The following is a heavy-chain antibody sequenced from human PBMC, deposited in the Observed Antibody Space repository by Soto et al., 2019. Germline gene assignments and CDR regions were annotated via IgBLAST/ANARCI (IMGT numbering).Heavy chain of an antibody. V-gene: IGHV4-34*01. Sequence: QVQLQQWGAGLLKPSETLSLTCAVYGGSFSGYYWSWIRQPPGKGLEWIGEINHSGSTNYNPSLKSRVTISVDTSKNQFSLKLSSVTAADTAVYYCARLGHGPLGYCSSTSCPLYYYYYMDVWGKGTTVTVSS. CDR1: GGSFSGYY. CDR2: INHSGST. J-gene: IGHJ6*03. D-gene: IGHD2-2*01. CDR3: ARLGHGPLGYCSSTSCPLYYYYYMDV.